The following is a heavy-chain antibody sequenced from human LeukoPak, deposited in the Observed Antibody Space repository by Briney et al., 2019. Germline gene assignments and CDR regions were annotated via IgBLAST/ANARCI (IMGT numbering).Heavy chain of an antibody. Sequence: SVKVSCKASGGTFISYAISWVRQAPGQGLEWMGRIIPIFGRANYAQKFQGRVTITTDESTSTVYMELSSLSSEDPAVYYCARGRSGGSPHFVYWGQGTLVTVSS. CDR1: GGTFISYA. V-gene: IGHV1-69*05. CDR2: IIPIFGRA. D-gene: IGHD2-15*01. CDR3: ARGRSGGSPHFVY. J-gene: IGHJ4*02.